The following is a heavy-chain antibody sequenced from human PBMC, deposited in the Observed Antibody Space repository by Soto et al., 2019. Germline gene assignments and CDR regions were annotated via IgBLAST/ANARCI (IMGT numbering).Heavy chain of an antibody. V-gene: IGHV3-9*01. Sequence: EVQLVESGGGLVHPGRSLRLSCVASGFNFDDHVMNWVRQVPGKGLEWVGHINWNGYSICYGGSVRGRFTISRDNAQNTLYLQMNSLRPEDTALYYCARSWSGSTSGRVDVWGQGTTVTVSS. CDR3: ARSWSGSTSGRVDV. J-gene: IGHJ6*02. CDR2: INWNGYSI. D-gene: IGHD2-2*01. CDR1: GFNFDDHV.